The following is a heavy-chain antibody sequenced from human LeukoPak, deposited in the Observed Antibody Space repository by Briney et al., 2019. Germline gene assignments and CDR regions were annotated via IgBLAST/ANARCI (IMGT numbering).Heavy chain of an antibody. V-gene: IGHV5-10-1*01. Sequence: GESLKISCKGSGYSFTSYWISWVRQMPGKGLEWMWRIDPSDSYTNFSPSFQGHVTISADKSISTAYLQWSSLKASDTAMYHCARRRRGRSGTSCYAFDYWGQGTLVTVSS. J-gene: IGHJ4*02. CDR2: IDPSDSYT. CDR3: ARRRRGRSGTSCYAFDY. CDR1: GYSFTSYW. D-gene: IGHD2-2*01.